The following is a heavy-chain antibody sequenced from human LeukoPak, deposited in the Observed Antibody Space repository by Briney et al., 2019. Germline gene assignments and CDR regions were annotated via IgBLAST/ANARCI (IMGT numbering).Heavy chain of an antibody. CDR2: IRSGGSPI. J-gene: IGHJ3*02. Sequence: PGGSLRLSRAASGFTFSSYSMNWVRQAPGKGLEWVSYIRSGGSPIYYADSVKGRFTISRDNAKDSLYLQMNSLRAEDTAVYYCTRGTYYHGSGDAFDIWGQGTMVTVSS. V-gene: IGHV3-48*04. CDR3: TRGTYYHGSGDAFDI. CDR1: GFTFSSYS. D-gene: IGHD3-10*01.